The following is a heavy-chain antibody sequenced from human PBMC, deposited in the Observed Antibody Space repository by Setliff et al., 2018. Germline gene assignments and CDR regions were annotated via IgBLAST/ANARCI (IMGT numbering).Heavy chain of an antibody. J-gene: IGHJ4*02. V-gene: IGHV4-39*07. CDR2: IYYTGST. D-gene: IGHD1-1*01. Sequence: SETLSLTCTVSGGSISSSSHYWGWIRQPPGKGLEWIGSIYYTGSTYYNPSLKSRVTMSVDTSKRQFSLKLGSATAADTAVYYCARDMGQPYYFESWGLGALVTAPQ. CDR1: GGSISSSSHY. CDR3: ARDMGQPYYFES.